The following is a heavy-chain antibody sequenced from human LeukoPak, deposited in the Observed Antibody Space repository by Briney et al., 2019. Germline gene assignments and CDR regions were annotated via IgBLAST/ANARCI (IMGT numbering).Heavy chain of an antibody. V-gene: IGHV3-20*04. Sequence: PGGSLRLSXAASGFTFEADGMSWVRQAPGKGLEWVSGINWNGDSTGYADSVKGRFTISRDNAKNALYLQMNSLRAEDTALYYCASAAAYYYYQYMDVWGKGTTVIVSS. D-gene: IGHD6-13*01. J-gene: IGHJ6*03. CDR3: ASAAAYYYYQYMDV. CDR2: INWNGDST. CDR1: GFTFEADG.